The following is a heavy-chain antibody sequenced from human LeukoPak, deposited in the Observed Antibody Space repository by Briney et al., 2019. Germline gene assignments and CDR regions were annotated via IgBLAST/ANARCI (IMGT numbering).Heavy chain of an antibody. Sequence: SGGSLRLSCAASGFSFGSYWMHWVRQSPGKGLVWVSGINPDGNDISYADSVKGRFTISRDNARNTLYLQVNSLRADDTAVYYCVRGSGWPNWGQGTLVTVS. D-gene: IGHD6-19*01. CDR2: INPDGNDI. V-gene: IGHV3-74*01. CDR1: GFSFGSYW. CDR3: VRGSGWPN. J-gene: IGHJ4*02.